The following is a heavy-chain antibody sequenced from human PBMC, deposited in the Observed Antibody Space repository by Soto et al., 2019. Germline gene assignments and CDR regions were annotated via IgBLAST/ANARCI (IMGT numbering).Heavy chain of an antibody. CDR1: GYTFTNYG. CDR2: INTSNDNR. Sequence: ASVKVSCKASGYTFTNYGISWVRQAPGEGLEWVGWINTSNDNRLYAQKLQGRLTLTTDTSTSTAYMDLTTLRSDDTAVYFCARDPGAASFDFWAQGTLVTVSS. J-gene: IGHJ4*02. D-gene: IGHD2-15*01. V-gene: IGHV1-18*01. CDR3: ARDPGAASFDF.